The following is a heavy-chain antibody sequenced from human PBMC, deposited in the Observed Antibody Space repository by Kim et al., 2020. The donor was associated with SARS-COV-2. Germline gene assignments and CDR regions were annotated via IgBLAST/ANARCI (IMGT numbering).Heavy chain of an antibody. CDR2: IIPIFGTA. CDR1: GGTFSSYA. V-gene: IGHV1-69*13. Sequence: SVKVSCKASGGTFSSYAISWVRQAPGQGLEWMGGIIPIFGTANYAQKFQGRVTITADESTSTAYMELSSLRSEDTAVYYCARDQFEGDYLANYYYYGMDVWGQGTTVTVSS. CDR3: ARDQFEGDYLANYYYYGMDV. D-gene: IGHD4-17*01. J-gene: IGHJ6*02.